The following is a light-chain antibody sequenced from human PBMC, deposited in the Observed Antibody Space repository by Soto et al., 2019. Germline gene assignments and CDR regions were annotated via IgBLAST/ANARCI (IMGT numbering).Light chain of an antibody. CDR2: GAS. CDR1: QSVTSSY. J-gene: IGKJ2*01. V-gene: IGKV3-20*01. CDR3: QQYYSSPYT. Sequence: EIVLTQSPGTLSLSPGESATLSCRTSQSVTSSYLAWYQQKPGQAPRLLIYGASTRATGIPDRFSGGGSGTVFILTIRRLEPEDFAVYYCQQYYSSPYTFGQGTEVEI.